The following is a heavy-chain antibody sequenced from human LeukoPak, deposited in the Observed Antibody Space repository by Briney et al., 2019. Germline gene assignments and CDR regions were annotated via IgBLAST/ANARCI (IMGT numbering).Heavy chain of an antibody. D-gene: IGHD3-3*01. CDR2: ISSSGGST. V-gene: IGHV3-23*01. Sequence: GGSLRLSCAASGFPLSSSDMSWIRQAPGKGLDWVSSISSSGGSTYYADSVKGRFTISRDNSKNTLYLQMTSLRADDMAVYYCAKRRPYYDFWSGYFDYWGQGTLVTVSS. J-gene: IGHJ4*02. CDR1: GFPLSSSD. CDR3: AKRRPYYDFWSGYFDY.